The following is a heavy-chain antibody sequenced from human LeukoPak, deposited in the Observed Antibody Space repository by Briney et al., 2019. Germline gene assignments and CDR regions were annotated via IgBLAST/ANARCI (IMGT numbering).Heavy chain of an antibody. CDR1: GGSISSYY. Sequence: PSETLSLTCTVSGGSISSYYWSWLRQPPGKGLEWLGYIYYSGSTNYNPSLKSRVTISVDTSKNQFSLKLSSVTAADTAVYYCARVGYDFWSGYSSTASNWFDHWGQGTLVTVSS. CDR3: ARVGYDFWSGYSSTASNWFDH. J-gene: IGHJ5*02. V-gene: IGHV4-59*01. CDR2: IYYSGST. D-gene: IGHD3-3*01.